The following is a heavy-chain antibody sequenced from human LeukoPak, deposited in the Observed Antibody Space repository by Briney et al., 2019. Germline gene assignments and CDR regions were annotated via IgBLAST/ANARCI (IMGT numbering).Heavy chain of an antibody. D-gene: IGHD4-17*01. Sequence: SETLSLTCAVYGGPFSGYYWSWIRQPPGKGLEWIGEINHSGSTNYNPSLKSRVTISVDTSKNQFSLKLSSVTAADTAVYYCARQGYGDYNSYFDYWGQGTLVTVSS. J-gene: IGHJ4*02. CDR1: GGPFSGYY. CDR2: INHSGST. V-gene: IGHV4-34*01. CDR3: ARQGYGDYNSYFDY.